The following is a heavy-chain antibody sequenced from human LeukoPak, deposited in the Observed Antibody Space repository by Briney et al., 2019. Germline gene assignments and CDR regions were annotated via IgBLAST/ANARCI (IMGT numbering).Heavy chain of an antibody. D-gene: IGHD6-13*01. CDR3: ARDSTYSSSWGFDY. V-gene: IGHV3-7*01. CDR1: GFTFSSYW. Sequence: GGSLRLSCAASGFTFSSYWMSWVRQAPGKGLEWVAKIKQVGSEKYYVDSVKGRFTNTRDNAKYSLYLQMNSLRAEDTDVYYCARDSTYSSSWGFDYWGQGTLVTVSS. J-gene: IGHJ4*02. CDR2: IKQVGSEK.